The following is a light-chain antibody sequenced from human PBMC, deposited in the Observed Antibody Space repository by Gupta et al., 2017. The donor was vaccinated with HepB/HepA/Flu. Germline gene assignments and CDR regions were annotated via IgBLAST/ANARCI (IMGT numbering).Light chain of an antibody. CDR2: GAS. CDR1: QSVSSSF. CDR3: QQYGDSPQT. Sequence: EVVLTQSPGTLSLSPGEKATLSCRTSQSVSSSFLAWYQQKPGQAPRLLIYGASSRATGIPDRFSGSGSGTDFTLTICRLEPDDFAVYFCQQYGDSPQTFGQGTKVEIE. V-gene: IGKV3-20*01. J-gene: IGKJ1*01.